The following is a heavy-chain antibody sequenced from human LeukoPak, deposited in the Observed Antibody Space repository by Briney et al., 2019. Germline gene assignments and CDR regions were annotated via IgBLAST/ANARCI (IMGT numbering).Heavy chain of an antibody. CDR1: GFTFSSYS. D-gene: IGHD6-13*01. Sequence: PGGSLRLSCAASGFTFSSYSMNWVRQAPGKGLEWVSSISSSSSYIYYADSVKGRFTISRDNAKNSLYLQMNSLRAEDTAVYYCAKTYSSSWYHGAFDIWGQGTMVTVSS. J-gene: IGHJ3*02. CDR3: AKTYSSSWYHGAFDI. CDR2: ISSSSSYI. V-gene: IGHV3-21*04.